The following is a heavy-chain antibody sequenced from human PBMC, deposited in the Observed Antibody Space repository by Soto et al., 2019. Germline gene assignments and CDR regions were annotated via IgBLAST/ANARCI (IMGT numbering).Heavy chain of an antibody. Sequence: PGGSLRLSCATSGFTFSTYGMHWVRQAPGKGLEWVAVISSDGSNKYQADSVKGRVTITADESTNTAYMELNYLRSEDTAVYFCARELDPYYGGNSLSLDYWGQGTLVTVSS. CDR1: GFTFSTYG. J-gene: IGHJ4*02. D-gene: IGHD4-17*01. V-gene: IGHV3-30*03. CDR2: ISSDGSNK. CDR3: ARELDPYYGGNSLSLDY.